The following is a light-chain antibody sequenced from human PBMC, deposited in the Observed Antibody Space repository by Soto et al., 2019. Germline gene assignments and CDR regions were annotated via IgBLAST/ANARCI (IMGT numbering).Light chain of an antibody. CDR1: QSVSHC. J-gene: IGKJ5*01. Sequence: EIVLTQSPATLSLSPGARATLSFRASQSVSHCLAWYQRRPGQAPRLLIYNASIRAPGIPARCSGSGSGTDFTLTISSLEPEDFAVYYCQQCNNWPPITFGQGTRLEIK. CDR3: QQCNNWPPIT. V-gene: IGKV3-11*01. CDR2: NAS.